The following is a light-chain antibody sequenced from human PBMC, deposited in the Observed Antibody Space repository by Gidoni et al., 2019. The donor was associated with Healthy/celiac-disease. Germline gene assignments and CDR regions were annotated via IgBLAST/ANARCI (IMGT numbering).Light chain of an antibody. CDR1: NVGSKS. J-gene: IGLJ2*01. Sequence: SYVLTRPPSVSVAPGKTARITCGGNNVGSKSVHWYQQKPGQAPVLVIYYDTDRPSGIPERFSGSNSGNTATLTISRVEAGDEAAYYCQVWDSSSESVVFGGGTKLTVL. CDR2: YDT. V-gene: IGLV3-21*04. CDR3: QVWDSSSESVV.